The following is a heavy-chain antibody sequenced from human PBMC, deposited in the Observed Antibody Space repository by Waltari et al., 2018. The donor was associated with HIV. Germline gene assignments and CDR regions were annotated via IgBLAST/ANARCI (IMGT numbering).Heavy chain of an antibody. D-gene: IGHD2-8*01. V-gene: IGHV3-21*01. Sequence: EVQLVESGGGLVKPGGSLRLSCAASGFTFSSYSMNWVRQAPGKELEWVSYISTSNRYIYYANSLKGRFTISRDNAKNSLYLQMNSLRAEDTAVYYCAREGFCSNGVCSHYYGMDVWGQGTTVTVSS. J-gene: IGHJ6*02. CDR2: ISTSNRYI. CDR3: AREGFCSNGVCSHYYGMDV. CDR1: GFTFSSYS.